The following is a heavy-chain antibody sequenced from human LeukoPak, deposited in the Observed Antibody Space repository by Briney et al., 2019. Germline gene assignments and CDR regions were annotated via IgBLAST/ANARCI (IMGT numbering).Heavy chain of an antibody. D-gene: IGHD1-26*01. J-gene: IGHJ4*02. V-gene: IGHV1-69*05. CDR2: IIPIFGTA. CDR3: ARTWYSGTLRFDC. Sequence: ASVKVSCKASGGTFSSYAISWVRQAPGQGLEWMGGIIPIFGTANYAQKFQGRVTITTDESTSTAYMELSSLRSEDTAVYYCARTWYSGTLRFDCWGQGTLVTVSS. CDR1: GGTFSSYA.